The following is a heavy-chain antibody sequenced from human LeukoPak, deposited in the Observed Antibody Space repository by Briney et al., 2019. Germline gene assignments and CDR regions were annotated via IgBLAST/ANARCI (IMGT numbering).Heavy chain of an antibody. D-gene: IGHD4-17*01. V-gene: IGHV3-53*01. CDR1: GFTVSSNY. J-gene: IGHJ6*04. CDR2: IYSGGST. CDR3: ARADDYGKNYGMDV. Sequence: GGSLRLSCAASGFTVSSNYMSWVRQAPGKGLEWVSVIYSGGSTYYADSVKGRFTISRDNSKNTLYLQMNSLRAEDTAVYHCARADDYGKNYGMDVWGKGTTVTVSS.